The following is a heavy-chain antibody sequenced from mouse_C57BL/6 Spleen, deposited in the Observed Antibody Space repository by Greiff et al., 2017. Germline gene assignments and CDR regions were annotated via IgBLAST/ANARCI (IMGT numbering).Heavy chain of an antibody. CDR2: IHPNSGST. D-gene: IGHD2-5*01. Sequence: QVQLQQPGAELVKPGASVKLSCKASGYTFTSYWMHWVKQRPGQGLEWIGMIHPNSGSTNYNEKFKSKATLTVDKSSITAYMQLSSLTSEDSAVYYCARKDSTWFAYWGQGTLVTVSA. CDR3: ARKDSTWFAY. J-gene: IGHJ3*01. CDR1: GYTFTSYW. V-gene: IGHV1-64*01.